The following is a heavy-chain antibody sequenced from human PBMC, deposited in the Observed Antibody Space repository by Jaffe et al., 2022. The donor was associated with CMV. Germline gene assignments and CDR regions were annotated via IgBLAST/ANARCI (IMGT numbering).Heavy chain of an antibody. CDR2: INPSGGST. D-gene: IGHD3-3*01. V-gene: IGHV1-46*01. CDR3: ARDVGGGDFWSGILSPGWFDP. J-gene: IGHJ5*02. Sequence: QVQLVQSGAEVKKPGASVKVSCKASGYTFTSYYMHWVRQAPGQGLEWMGIINPSGGSTSYAQKFQGRVTMTRDTSTSTVYMELSSLRSEDTAVYYCARDVGGGDFWSGILSPGWFDPWGQGTLVTVSS. CDR1: GYTFTSYY.